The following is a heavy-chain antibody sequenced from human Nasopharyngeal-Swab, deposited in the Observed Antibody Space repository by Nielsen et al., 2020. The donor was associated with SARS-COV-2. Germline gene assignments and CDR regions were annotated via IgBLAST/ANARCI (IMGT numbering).Heavy chain of an antibody. CDR1: TCTFNAYN. Sequence: GAVKATGKGSTCTFNAYNKHGVRQAPGQGLEWMGRINPTTGGTLHTQTFEGRVTMTTDTSTSTTYMELRGLTSDDTAVYYCTRALSGVYDFWGQGALVTVSS. V-gene: IGHV1-2*06. J-gene: IGHJ4*02. D-gene: IGHD2-15*01. CDR3: TRALSGVYDF. CDR2: INPTTGGT.